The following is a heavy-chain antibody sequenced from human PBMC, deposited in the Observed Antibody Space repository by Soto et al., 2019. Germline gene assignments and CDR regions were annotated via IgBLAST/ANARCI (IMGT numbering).Heavy chain of an antibody. CDR1: GFTFSTYA. CDR2: ISGDGRST. CDR3: ARVCSTTSCYGAFDI. J-gene: IGHJ3*02. Sequence: EVQLEESGGGLVQPGGSLRLSCAASGFTFSTYAMHWVRQAPGKGLEYVSLISGDGRSTYYANSVKGRFTISRDNSKNTLYLQMGSLRAEDMAVYYCARVCSTTSCYGAFDIWGQGTMVIVSS. V-gene: IGHV3-64*01. D-gene: IGHD2-2*01.